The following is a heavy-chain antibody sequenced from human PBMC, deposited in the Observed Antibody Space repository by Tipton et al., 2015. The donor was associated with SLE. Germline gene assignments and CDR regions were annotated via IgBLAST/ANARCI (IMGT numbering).Heavy chain of an antibody. Sequence: TLSLTCTVSGGSISSSSYYWGWIRQPPGKGLEWIGNIFYSGSTYYNPSLKSRVTISVDTSKNQFSLKLSSVTAADTAMYYCARGWGDNWFDPWGQGTLVTVSS. V-gene: IGHV4-39*07. CDR3: ARGWGDNWFDP. CDR1: GGSISSSSYY. CDR2: IFYSGST. J-gene: IGHJ5*02. D-gene: IGHD7-27*01.